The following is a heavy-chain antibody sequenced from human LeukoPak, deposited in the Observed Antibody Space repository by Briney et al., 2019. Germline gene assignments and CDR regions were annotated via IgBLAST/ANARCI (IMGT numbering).Heavy chain of an antibody. CDR3: AKDLSSGWPHGWFDP. CDR1: GFTFNNYA. CDR2: LSNSGSST. D-gene: IGHD6-19*01. J-gene: IGHJ5*02. Sequence: GGSLRLSCAASGFTFNNYAMSWVRQAPGKGLEWVSALSNSGSSTYYADPVKGRFTISGDNSKNTLYLQMNSLRAEDTAVYYCAKDLSSGWPHGWFDPWGQGTLVTVSS. V-gene: IGHV3-23*01.